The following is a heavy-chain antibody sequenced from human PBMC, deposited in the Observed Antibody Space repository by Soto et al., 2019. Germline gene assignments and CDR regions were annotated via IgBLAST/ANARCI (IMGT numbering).Heavy chain of an antibody. CDR2: IYYSGST. J-gene: IGHJ4*02. V-gene: IGHV4-59*01. CDR1: GGSISSYY. CDR3: AREDTMVRGVMFI. Sequence: SETLSLTCTVSGGSISSYYWSWIRQPPGKGLEWIGYIYYSGSTNYNPSLKSRVTISVDTSKNQLSLKLSSVTAADTAVYYCAREDTMVRGVMFIWGQGTLVTSPQ. D-gene: IGHD3-10*01.